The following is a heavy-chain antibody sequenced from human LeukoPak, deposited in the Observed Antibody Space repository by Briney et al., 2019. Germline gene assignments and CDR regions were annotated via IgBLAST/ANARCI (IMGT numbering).Heavy chain of an antibody. CDR3: ARLRCSSTSCYVFRRYYYYYMDV. V-gene: IGHV4-34*01. Sequence: PSETLSLTCAVYGGSFSGYYWSWIRQPPGKGLGWIGEINHSGSTNYNPSLKSRVTISVDTSKNQFSLKLSSVTAADTAVYYCARLRCSSTSCYVFRRYYYYYMDVWGEGTTVTISS. J-gene: IGHJ6*03. D-gene: IGHD2-2*01. CDR1: GGSFSGYY. CDR2: INHSGST.